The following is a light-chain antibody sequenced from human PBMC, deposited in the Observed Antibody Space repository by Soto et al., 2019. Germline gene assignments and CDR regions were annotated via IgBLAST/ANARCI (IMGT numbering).Light chain of an antibody. V-gene: IGLV9-49*01. Sequence: QLVLTQPPSASASLGASVTLTCTLSSGYSNYKVDWYQQRPGKGPRFVMRVGTGGIVGSKGDGIPDRFSVLGSGLNRYLTIKNIQEEDESDYHCGADHGSGSNFVYVFGTGTKATV. J-gene: IGLJ1*01. CDR3: GADHGSGSNFVYV. CDR2: VGTGGIVG. CDR1: SGYSNYK.